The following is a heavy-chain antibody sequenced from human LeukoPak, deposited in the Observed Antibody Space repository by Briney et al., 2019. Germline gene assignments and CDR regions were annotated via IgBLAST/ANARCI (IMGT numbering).Heavy chain of an antibody. Sequence: GGSLRLSCAASGFTFSSYAMSWVRQAPGKGLEWVSAISGSGGSTYYADSVKGRFTISRDNSKNTLYLQMNSLRAEDTAVYYCAKYYFGYCSGGSCRGYWGQGTLVTVSS. J-gene: IGHJ4*02. CDR2: ISGSGGST. CDR3: AKYYFGYCSGGSCRGY. V-gene: IGHV3-23*01. CDR1: GFTFSSYA. D-gene: IGHD2-15*01.